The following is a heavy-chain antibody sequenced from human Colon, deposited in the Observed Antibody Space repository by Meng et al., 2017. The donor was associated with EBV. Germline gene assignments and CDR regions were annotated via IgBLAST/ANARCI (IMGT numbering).Heavy chain of an antibody. V-gene: IGHV4-30-4*01. CDR2: IYYTGST. CDR1: GGSINSGDYY. Sequence: VRLQVSGPGLVKPSQTLSLTFTVSGGSINSGDYYWSWIRQPPGKGLEWIGYIYYTGSTYYNPSLKSRVTISMDTSKNQFSLRLSSVTAADTAVYYYARNYYFDYWGQGTLVTVSS. CDR3: ARNYYFDY. J-gene: IGHJ4*02.